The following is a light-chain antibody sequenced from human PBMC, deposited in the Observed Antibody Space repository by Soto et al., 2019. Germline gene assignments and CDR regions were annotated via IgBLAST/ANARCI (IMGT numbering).Light chain of an antibody. CDR1: QTVSTW. Sequence: DIQMTHSPSTMSASVGDRFTITCRASQTVSTWLAWYQQKPGKVPKLLIYKASSLESGVPSRFSGSGSGTEFTLTISSLQPDDFATYHCQQYNTYPWTFGQGTKVDIK. CDR2: KAS. V-gene: IGKV1-5*03. CDR3: QQYNTYPWT. J-gene: IGKJ1*01.